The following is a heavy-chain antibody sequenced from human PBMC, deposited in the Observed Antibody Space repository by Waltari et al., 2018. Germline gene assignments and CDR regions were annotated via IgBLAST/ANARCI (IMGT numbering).Heavy chain of an antibody. D-gene: IGHD3-16*01. Sequence: EVQLVESGGDLVQPGGSLRLSCVGSGFIFSTYSMSWVRQAPGKGLVWVSDSSNRGSTVHYADSVKGRFTISRDNANNSVYLQMNSLRGEDTAVYYCARSRTDTWGHSFSGMDVWGQGTTVTVSS. CDR2: SSNRGSTV. CDR3: ARSRTDTWGHSFSGMDV. CDR1: GFIFSTYS. J-gene: IGHJ6*02. V-gene: IGHV3-48*01.